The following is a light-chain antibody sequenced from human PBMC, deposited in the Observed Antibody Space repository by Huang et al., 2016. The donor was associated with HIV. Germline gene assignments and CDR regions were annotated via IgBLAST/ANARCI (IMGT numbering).Light chain of an antibody. V-gene: IGKV4-1*01. J-gene: IGKJ1*01. Sequence: DIIMSQSLESLTVSLGERATLNCRSSQSVYASSTSKDYMAWFQQKPGQPPKLLLFWASSREVGVPDRFRGSGSGTHFTLTIANLQPEDAAIYYCQQYYSLPQTFGQGTRV. CDR1: QSVYASSTSKDY. CDR3: QQYYSLPQT. CDR2: WAS.